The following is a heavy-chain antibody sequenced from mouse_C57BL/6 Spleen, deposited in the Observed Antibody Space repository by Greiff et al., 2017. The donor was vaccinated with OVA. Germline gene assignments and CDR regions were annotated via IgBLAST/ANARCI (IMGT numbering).Heavy chain of an antibody. V-gene: IGHV1-4*01. D-gene: IGHD1-1*01. CDR3: ARSGSLRDWYFDV. CDR1: GYTFTSYT. Sequence: VKLVESGADLARPGASVKMSCKASGYTFTSYTMHWVKQRPGQGLEWIGYINPSSGYPKYNQKFKDKATLTADKSSSTAYMQLSSLTSEDSAVYYCARSGSLRDWYFDVWGTGTTVTVSS. CDR2: INPSSGYP. J-gene: IGHJ1*03.